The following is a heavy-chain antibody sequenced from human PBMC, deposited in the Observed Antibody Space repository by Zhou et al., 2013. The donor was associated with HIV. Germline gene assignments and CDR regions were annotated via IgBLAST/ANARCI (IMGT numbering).Heavy chain of an antibody. D-gene: IGHD1-20*01. CDR1: NYSLNQFG. V-gene: IGHV1-18*01. CDR3: ARVSISGTTSNFDF. J-gene: IGHJ4*02. CDR2: ISGRDGDS. Sequence: QVQLVQSGPEVKKPGASVRVSCEAVNYSLNQFGISWVRQAPGQGLEWLGWISGRDGDSNFAPRLQERLSMTTDTATSTAYLELRGLRSDDTAVYFCARVSISGTTSNFDFWGQGTLVTVSS.